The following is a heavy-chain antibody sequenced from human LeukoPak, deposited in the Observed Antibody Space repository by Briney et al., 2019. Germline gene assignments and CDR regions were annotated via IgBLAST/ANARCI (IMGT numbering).Heavy chain of an antibody. CDR1: GFTFSTYA. D-gene: IGHD3-22*01. CDR3: ARGLYYYDSSGMNAFDI. Sequence: GGSLRLSCAASGFTFSTYAMTWVRQAPGKGLEWVSVIYSGGSTYYADSVKGRFTISRDNSKNTLYLQMNSLRAEDTAVYYCARGLYYYDSSGMNAFDIWGQGTMVTVSS. CDR2: IYSGGST. J-gene: IGHJ3*02. V-gene: IGHV3-66*01.